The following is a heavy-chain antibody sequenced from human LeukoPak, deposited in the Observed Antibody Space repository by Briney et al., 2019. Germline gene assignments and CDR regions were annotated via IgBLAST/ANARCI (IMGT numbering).Heavy chain of an antibody. Sequence: GSLRLSCAASGFTLRSYTMNWVRQAPGKGLEWVALISFDGSQKYYADSVKGRFTISRDNSKSTVYLQMNSLRVEDAAVYYCSKDLTSDFGGDLDPWGQGTLVTVSS. V-gene: IGHV3-30*02. CDR1: GFTLRSYT. CDR2: ISFDGSQK. J-gene: IGHJ5*02. CDR3: SKDLTSDFGGDLDP. D-gene: IGHD3-10*01.